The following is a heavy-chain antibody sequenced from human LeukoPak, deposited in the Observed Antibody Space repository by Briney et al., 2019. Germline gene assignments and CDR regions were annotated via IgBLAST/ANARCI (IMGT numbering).Heavy chain of an antibody. J-gene: IGHJ4*02. CDR2: ISAYNGNT. CDR1: GYTFTSYG. CDR3: ARAGLWFDSEIDLDY. V-gene: IGHV1-18*01. D-gene: IGHD5-18*01. Sequence: ASVKVSCKASGYTFTSYGISWVRQAPGQGLEWMGWISAYNGNTNYAQKLQGRVTMTTDTSTSTAYMELRSLRSDDTAVYYCARAGLWFDSEIDLDYWGQGTLVTVSS.